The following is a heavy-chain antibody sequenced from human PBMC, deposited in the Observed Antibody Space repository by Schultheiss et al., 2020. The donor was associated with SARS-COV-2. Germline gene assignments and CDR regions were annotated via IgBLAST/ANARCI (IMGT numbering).Heavy chain of an antibody. V-gene: IGHV1-18*01. D-gene: IGHD2-15*01. CDR3: ARMEGSSLFRDDGMDV. J-gene: IGHJ6*02. Sequence: ASVKVSCKASGYTFTSYDINWVRQATGQGLEWMGWMNPNSGGTNYAQKLQGRVTMTTDTSTSTAYMELRSLRSDDTAVYYCARMEGSSLFRDDGMDVWGQGTTVTVSS. CDR1: GYTFTSYD. CDR2: MNPNSGGT.